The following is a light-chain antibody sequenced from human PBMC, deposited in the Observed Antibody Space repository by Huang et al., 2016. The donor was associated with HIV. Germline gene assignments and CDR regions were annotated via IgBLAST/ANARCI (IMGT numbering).Light chain of an antibody. V-gene: IGKV4-1*01. CDR3: QQYYSSPQT. CDR1: QSVYSSATSKDY. J-gene: IGKJ1*01. Sequence: DIIMTQSPDSLAVSLVERATLNCRSSQSVYSSATSKDYMAGFQQKPGQPPRLLLFWASTREAGCPDRFSGSGSGTHFTLTIANLEAEDAAIYYCQQYYSSPQTFGQGTRVEVK. CDR2: WAS.